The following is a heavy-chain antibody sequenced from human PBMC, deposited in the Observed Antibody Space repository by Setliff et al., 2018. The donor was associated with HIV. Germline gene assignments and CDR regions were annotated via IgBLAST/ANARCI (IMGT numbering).Heavy chain of an antibody. Sequence: SETLSLTCSVTGGSTSTHYWSWIRQPPGKGLEWIGNIYHHGTTYYYPSLKGRVTISLDTSNNQFSLNLNSVTAADTAVYYCARGGPTVAFGLDVWGQGTTVTVSS. CDR1: GGSTSTHY. V-gene: IGHV4-59*08. CDR2: IYHHGTT. CDR3: ARGGPTVAFGLDV. D-gene: IGHD4-17*01. J-gene: IGHJ6*02.